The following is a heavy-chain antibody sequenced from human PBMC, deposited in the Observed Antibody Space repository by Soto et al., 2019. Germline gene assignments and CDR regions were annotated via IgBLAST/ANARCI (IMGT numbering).Heavy chain of an antibody. V-gene: IGHV1-18*01. D-gene: IGHD6-13*01. CDR3: ARDGTAALEWWFDP. J-gene: IGHJ5*02. CDR2: ISAYNGNT. Sequence: EASVKVSCKAPGYTFTSYGISWVRQAPGQGLKWMGWISAYNGNTNYAQKLQGRVTMTTDTSTSTAYMELRSLRSDDTAVYYCARDGTAALEWWFDPWGQGTLVNVSS. CDR1: GYTFTSYG.